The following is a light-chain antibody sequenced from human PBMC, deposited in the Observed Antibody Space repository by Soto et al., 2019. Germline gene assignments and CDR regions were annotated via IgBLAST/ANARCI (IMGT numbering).Light chain of an antibody. V-gene: IGLV2-14*01. CDR2: DVS. CDR3: SSYTSSSTPVV. Sequence: QSALTQPASVSGSPGQSINISCTGTSSDVGGYNYVSWYQQHPGKAPKLMIYDVSNRPSGVSNRFSGSKSGNTASLTTSGLQAEDEADYYCSSYTSSSTPVVFGGGTKLTVL. CDR1: SSDVGGYNY. J-gene: IGLJ2*01.